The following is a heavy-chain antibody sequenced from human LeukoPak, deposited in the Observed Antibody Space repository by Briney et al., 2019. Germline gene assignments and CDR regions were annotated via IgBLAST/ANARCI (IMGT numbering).Heavy chain of an antibody. CDR2: IHTSGSS. CDR3: ARVYSSSWYPDY. Sequence: SETLSLTCTVSGASISSYYWSWIRQPAGKGLEWIGRIHTSGSSNYNPSLKSRISMSVDTSKKQFSLKLSSVTAAGTAVYYCARVYSSSWYPDYWGQGTLVTVSS. CDR1: GASISSYY. D-gene: IGHD6-13*01. V-gene: IGHV4-4*07. J-gene: IGHJ4*02.